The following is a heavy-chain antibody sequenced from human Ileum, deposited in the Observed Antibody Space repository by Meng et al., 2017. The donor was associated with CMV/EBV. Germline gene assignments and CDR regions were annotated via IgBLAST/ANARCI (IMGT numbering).Heavy chain of an antibody. CDR3: ARGYCTEGVCYLDY. CDR2: IQSDGSIT. CDR1: GFTFSSYW. D-gene: IGHD2-8*01. V-gene: IGHV3-74*01. Sequence: GGSLRLSCAVSGFTFSSYWMHWVRQAPGKGLEWVSRIQSDGSITTYAGSVEGRFTISRDNAKNTLYLQMHNLRAEDTAVYYCARGYCTEGVCYLDYWGQGTRVTVAS. J-gene: IGHJ4*02.